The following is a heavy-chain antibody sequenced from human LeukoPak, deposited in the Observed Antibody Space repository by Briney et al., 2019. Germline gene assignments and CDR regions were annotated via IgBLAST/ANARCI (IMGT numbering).Heavy chain of an antibody. V-gene: IGHV3-11*01. CDR2: ISSSGSTI. D-gene: IGHD2-21*01. CDR3: ARVSRVGIGLPGPNGHDY. Sequence: NTGGSLRLSCAASGFTFSDYYMSWIRQAPGKGLEWVSYISSSGSTIYYADSVKGRFTISRDNAKNSLYLQMNSLRAEDTAVYYCARVSRVGIGLPGPNGHDYWGQGTLVTVSS. CDR1: GFTFSDYY. J-gene: IGHJ4*02.